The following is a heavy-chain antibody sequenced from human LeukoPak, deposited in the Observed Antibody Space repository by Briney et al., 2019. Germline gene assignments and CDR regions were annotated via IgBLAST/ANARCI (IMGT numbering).Heavy chain of an antibody. D-gene: IGHD6-6*01. CDR3: ARRGLIAARLFDY. J-gene: IGHJ4*02. V-gene: IGHV4-59*01. CDR1: GDSITNYY. CDR2: ISYIGST. Sequence: NSSETLSLTCTVSGDSITNYYWSWIRQPPGKGLEWIGYISYIGSTDYNPSLKSRVTISVDMSKNQFSLKLSSVTAADTAVYYCARRGLIAARLFDYWGQGTLVTVSS.